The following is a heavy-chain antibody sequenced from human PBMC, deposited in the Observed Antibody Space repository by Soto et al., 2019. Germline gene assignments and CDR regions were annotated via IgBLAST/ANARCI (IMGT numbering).Heavy chain of an antibody. J-gene: IGHJ4*02. CDR2: IIPILGTA. D-gene: IGHD3-10*01. CDR1: GGTFSSYA. CDR3: ASGGRGMVRGVIIKGNFDY. V-gene: IGHV1-69*01. Sequence: QVQLVQSGAEVKKPGSSVKVSCKASGGTFSSYAISWVRQAPGQGLEWMGGIIPILGTANYAQKFQGRVTITADESTSTAYMELSSLRSEDTAVYYCASGGRGMVRGVIIKGNFDYWGQGTLVTVSS.